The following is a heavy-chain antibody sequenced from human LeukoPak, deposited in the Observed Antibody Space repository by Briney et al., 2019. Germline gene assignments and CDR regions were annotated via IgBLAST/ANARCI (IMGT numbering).Heavy chain of an antibody. V-gene: IGHV1-46*01. CDR3: ARDQEGFDY. J-gene: IGHJ4*02. Sequence: ASVKVSCKASGYTFTSNYIHWVRQALGQRLEWMGMIYPRDGSTSYAQKFQGRVTVTRDTSTSTVHMELSGLRSEDTAVYYYARDQEGFDYWGQGTLVTVSS. CDR1: GYTFTSNY. CDR2: IYPRDGST.